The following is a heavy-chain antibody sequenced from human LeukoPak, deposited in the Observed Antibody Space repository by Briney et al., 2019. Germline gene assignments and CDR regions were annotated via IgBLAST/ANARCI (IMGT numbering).Heavy chain of an antibody. Sequence: PGGSLRLSCAASGFTFSSYSMNWVRQAPGKGLEWVSYISSSSSTIYYADSVKGRFTISRDNAKNSLYLQMNSLRAEDTAVYYCARDLHSGSSRGNYYYYMDVWGKGTAVTVSS. V-gene: IGHV3-48*04. CDR3: ARDLHSGSSRGNYYYYMDV. D-gene: IGHD1-26*01. CDR1: GFTFSSYS. CDR2: ISSSSSTI. J-gene: IGHJ6*03.